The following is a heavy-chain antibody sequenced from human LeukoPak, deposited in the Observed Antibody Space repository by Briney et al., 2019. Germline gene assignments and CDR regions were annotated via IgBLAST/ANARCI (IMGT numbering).Heavy chain of an antibody. D-gene: IGHD5-18*01. V-gene: IGHV1-46*01. CDR1: GYTFTNYY. CDR2: IIPSAGFT. CDR3: ARKSDTAMET. J-gene: IGHJ4*02. Sequence: ASVKVSCKASGYTFTNYYIHWVRQAPGQGLEWMGMIIPSAGFTTYAQKFQGRLTVTRDMSTSTVYMELSSPRSEDTAVYYCARKSDTAMETWGQGTLVTVSS.